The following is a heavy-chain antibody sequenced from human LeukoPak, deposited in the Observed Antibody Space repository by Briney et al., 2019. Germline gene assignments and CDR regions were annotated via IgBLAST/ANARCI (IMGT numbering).Heavy chain of an antibody. CDR1: GFTFSSYS. J-gene: IGHJ4*02. D-gene: IGHD6-19*01. CDR2: ISHSSSYI. CDR3: ARDLSSGWYFDY. Sequence: GGSLRLSCAASGFTFSSYSMNWVRQAPGKGLEWVSPISHSSSYIYYADSVKGRFTISRDNAKNSLYLQMNSLRAEDTAVYYCARDLSSGWYFDYWGQGTLVTVSS. V-gene: IGHV3-21*01.